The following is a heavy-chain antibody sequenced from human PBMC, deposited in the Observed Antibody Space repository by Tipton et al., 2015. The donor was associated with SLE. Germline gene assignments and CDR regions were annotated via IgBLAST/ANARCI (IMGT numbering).Heavy chain of an antibody. CDR3: ARDEGIVVVPAVVDYYGMDV. Sequence: TLSLTCGVSGYSISSGYYWGWIRQLPGKGLEWIGSIYRSGSTYYNPSLKSRVTISVDTSKNQFSLKLSSVTAADTAVYYCARDEGIVVVPAVVDYYGMDVWGQGTTVTVSS. D-gene: IGHD2-2*01. CDR2: IYRSGST. CDR1: GYSISSGYY. V-gene: IGHV4-38-2*02. J-gene: IGHJ6*02.